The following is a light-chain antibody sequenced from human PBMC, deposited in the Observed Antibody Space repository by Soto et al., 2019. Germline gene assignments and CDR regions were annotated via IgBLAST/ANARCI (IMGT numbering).Light chain of an antibody. V-gene: IGKV3-11*01. Sequence: ETVLTQSPATLSLSPGERATLSCRASQSVSRFFAWYQQKPGQAPRLLIYRVSNRATGVPARFSGSGSGTDLPLSISSLEPEVFGVYSGQQRLPWLLPFGGGTKVEIK. CDR1: QSVSRF. CDR3: QQRLPWLLP. J-gene: IGKJ4*01. CDR2: RVS.